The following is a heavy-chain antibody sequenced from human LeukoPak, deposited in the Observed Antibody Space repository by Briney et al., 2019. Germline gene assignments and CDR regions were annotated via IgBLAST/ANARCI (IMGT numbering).Heavy chain of an antibody. V-gene: IGHV3-23*01. J-gene: IGHJ4*02. CDR3: AKARASWGGFDY. Sequence: AGSLRLSCAASGFTFSSYAMSWVRQAPGKGLEWVSAISGSGGSTYYADSVKGRFTISRDNPKNTPYLKMNRRRAEDPAGYSCAKARASWGGFDYWGQGTLVTVSS. CDR2: ISGSGGST. D-gene: IGHD7-27*01. CDR1: GFTFSSYA.